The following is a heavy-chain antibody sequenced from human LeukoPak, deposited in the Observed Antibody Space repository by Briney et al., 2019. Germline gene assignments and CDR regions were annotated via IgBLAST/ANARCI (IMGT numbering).Heavy chain of an antibody. V-gene: IGHV1-46*03. CDR2: INPSGGST. CDR1: GYTFTSYY. Sequence: ASVKVSCKASGYTFTSYYMHCVRQAPGQGLEWMGIINPSGGSTSYAQKFQGRVTMTRDTSTSTVYMELSSLRSEDTAVYYCARGLSLQAAAGTSLFDYWGQGTLVTVSS. D-gene: IGHD6-13*01. CDR3: ARGLSLQAAAGTSLFDY. J-gene: IGHJ4*02.